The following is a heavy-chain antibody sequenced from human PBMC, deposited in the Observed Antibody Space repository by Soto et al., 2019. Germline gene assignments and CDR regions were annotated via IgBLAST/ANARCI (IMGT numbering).Heavy chain of an antibody. CDR1: GGTFSSYA. J-gene: IGHJ6*02. Sequence: AAVEVTGEASGGTFSSYAISGVRQAPGKGLEWMGGIIPIFGTATYAQKFHGRVTITAHASTSTAYMELSSLSSEDTAVYYCAREHWRAGVMNLWGQGTTVTFSS. V-gene: IGHV1-69*01. CDR3: AREHWRAGVMNL. CDR2: IIPIFGTA. D-gene: IGHD1-1*01.